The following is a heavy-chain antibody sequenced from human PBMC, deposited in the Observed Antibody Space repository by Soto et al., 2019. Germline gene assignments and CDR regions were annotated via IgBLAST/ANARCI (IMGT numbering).Heavy chain of an antibody. D-gene: IGHD3-22*01. V-gene: IGHV3-48*02. CDR1: GFTFSSYS. CDR3: ARIWAYDSSGYSFDY. Sequence: PGGSLRLSCAASGFTFSSYSINWVRQAPGKGLEWVSYISSSSSTVYYADSVKGRFTISRDNAKNSLYLQMNSLRDEDTAVYYCARIWAYDSSGYSFDYWGQGTLVTVSS. J-gene: IGHJ4*02. CDR2: ISSSSSTV.